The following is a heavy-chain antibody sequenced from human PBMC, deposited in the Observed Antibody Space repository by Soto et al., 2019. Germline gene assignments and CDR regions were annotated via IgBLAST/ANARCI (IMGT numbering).Heavy chain of an antibody. CDR2: ISYDGSNK. D-gene: IGHD2-2*01. Sequence: GGSLRLSCAASGFTFSSYGMHLVRQAPGKGLEWVAVISYDGSNKYYADSVKGRFTISRDNSKKTLYLQMNSLRAEDTAVYYCAKDNCISTSCYRLYNWFDPWGQGTLVTVSS. V-gene: IGHV3-30*18. CDR3: AKDNCISTSCYRLYNWFDP. CDR1: GFTFSSYG. J-gene: IGHJ5*02.